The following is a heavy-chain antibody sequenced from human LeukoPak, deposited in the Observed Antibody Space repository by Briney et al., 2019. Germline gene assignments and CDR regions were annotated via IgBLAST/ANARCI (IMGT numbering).Heavy chain of an antibody. Sequence: PGGTLRLSCAASGFTFTSYAMHWVRQAPGKGLEWVAVISYDGSNKYYADSVKGRFTISRDNSKNTLYLQMNSLRAEDTAVYYCAKARWGGFDYWGQGTLVTVSS. J-gene: IGHJ4*02. CDR1: GFTFTSYA. D-gene: IGHD3-16*01. CDR2: ISYDGSNK. CDR3: AKARWGGFDY. V-gene: IGHV3-30*14.